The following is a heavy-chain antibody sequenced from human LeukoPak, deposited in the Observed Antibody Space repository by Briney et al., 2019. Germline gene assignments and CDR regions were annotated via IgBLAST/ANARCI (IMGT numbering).Heavy chain of an antibody. J-gene: IGHJ6*03. CDR2: IKQDGSEK. D-gene: IGHD2-15*01. V-gene: IGHV3-7*01. CDR3: ARFRSGGTFRASLYYYYYYMDV. Sequence: GGSLRLSCAASGFNFNNYWMTWVRQAPGKGLEWVANIKQDGSEKYYVDSVKGRFTISRDNARNSLYLQMNSLRAEDTAVYYCARFRSGGTFRASLYYYYYYMDVWGKGTTVTVSS. CDR1: GFNFNNYW.